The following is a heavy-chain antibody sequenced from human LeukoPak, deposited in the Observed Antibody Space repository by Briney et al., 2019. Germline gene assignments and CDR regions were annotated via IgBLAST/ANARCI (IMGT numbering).Heavy chain of an antibody. J-gene: IGHJ4*02. V-gene: IGHV3-30*02. D-gene: IGHD1-26*01. CDR3: AKTCLVGATIEGDFDY. Sequence: SGGSLRLSCAASGFTFSSSGMHWVRQAPGEGLEWVAFIRFDGSTKYYADSVKGRFTISRDNSKNTLYLQMNSLRAEDTAVYYCAKTCLVGATIEGDFDYWGQGTLVTVSS. CDR1: GFTFSSSG. CDR2: IRFDGSTK.